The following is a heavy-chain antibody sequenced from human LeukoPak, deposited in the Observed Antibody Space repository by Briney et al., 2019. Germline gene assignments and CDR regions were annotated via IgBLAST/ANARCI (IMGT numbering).Heavy chain of an antibody. CDR3: ARGGRYYYDSSGYYLL. Sequence: SETLSLTCTVSGASISSYYWSWIRQPPGKGLEWIGYIYYSGSTNYTPSLKTRVTISVDTSKNQFSLQLSSVTAADTAVYYCARGGRYYYDSSGYYLLWGQGTLVTVPS. V-gene: IGHV4-59*01. CDR2: IYYSGST. CDR1: GASISSYY. D-gene: IGHD3-22*01. J-gene: IGHJ4*02.